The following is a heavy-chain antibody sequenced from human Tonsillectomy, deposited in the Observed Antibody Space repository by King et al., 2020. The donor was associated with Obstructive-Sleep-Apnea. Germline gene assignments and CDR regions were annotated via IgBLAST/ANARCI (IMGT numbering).Heavy chain of an antibody. CDR1: GGSISSSSYY. J-gene: IGHJ6*02. CDR3: ARDRTDYYDSSGYPWYYYGMDV. V-gene: IGHV4-39*07. D-gene: IGHD3-22*01. Sequence: QLQESGPGLVKPSETLSLTCTVSGGSISSSSYYWGWIRQPPGKGLEWIGSIYYSGSTYYNPSLKSRVTISVDTSKNQFSLKLSSVTAADKAVYYCARDRTDYYDSSGYPWYYYGMDVWGQGTTVTVSS. CDR2: IYYSGST.